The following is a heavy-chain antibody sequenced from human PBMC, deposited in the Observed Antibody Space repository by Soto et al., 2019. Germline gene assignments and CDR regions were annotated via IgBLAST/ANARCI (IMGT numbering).Heavy chain of an antibody. V-gene: IGHV4-31*03. CDR3: ARDEGIPNYYYYGMDV. CDR1: GGSISSGGYY. J-gene: IGHJ6*02. D-gene: IGHD2-21*01. Sequence: PSETLSLTCTVSGGSISSGGYYWSWIGQHPGKGLEWIGYIYYSGSTYYNPSLKSRVTISVDTSKNQFSLKLSSVTAADTAVYYCARDEGIPNYYYYGMDVWGQGTTVTVSS. CDR2: IYYSGST.